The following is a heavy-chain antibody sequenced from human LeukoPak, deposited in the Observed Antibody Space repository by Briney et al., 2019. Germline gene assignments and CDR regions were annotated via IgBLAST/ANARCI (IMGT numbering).Heavy chain of an antibody. D-gene: IGHD2-15*01. CDR2: IYYSGST. CDR1: GGSISSSSYY. V-gene: IGHV4-39*07. CDR3: ARVGHGTPYCSGGSCPALFDY. Sequence: SETLSLTCTVSGGSISSSSYYWGWIRQPPGKGLEWIGSIYYSGSTYDNPSGKSRITIAVDTSKNEFSLKVRSVTAADTAVYYCARVGHGTPYCSGGSCPALFDYWGQGTLVTVSS. J-gene: IGHJ4*02.